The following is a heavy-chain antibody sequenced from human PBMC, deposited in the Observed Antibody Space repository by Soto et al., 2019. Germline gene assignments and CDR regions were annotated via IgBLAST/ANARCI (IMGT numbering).Heavy chain of an antibody. CDR2: IYYSGST. D-gene: IGHD2-15*01. Sequence: NPSETLSLTCTVSGGSVSSGSYYWSWIRQPPGKGLEWIGYIYYSGSTNYNPSLKSRVTISVDTSKNQFSLKLSSVTAADTAVYYCARAGTIHRYCSGGSCSDGAFDIWGQGTMVTVSS. CDR3: ARAGTIHRYCSGGSCSDGAFDI. V-gene: IGHV4-61*01. J-gene: IGHJ3*02. CDR1: GGSVSSGSYY.